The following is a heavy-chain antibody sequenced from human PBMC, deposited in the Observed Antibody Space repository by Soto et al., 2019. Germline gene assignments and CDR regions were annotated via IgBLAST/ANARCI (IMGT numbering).Heavy chain of an antibody. CDR2: INPSGGST. D-gene: IGHD1-1*01. CDR1: GGTFSNYA. J-gene: IGHJ4*02. V-gene: IGHV1-46*01. CDR3: ARGLHTGTFGY. Sequence: ASVKVSCKVSGGTFSNYAIDWVRLAPGQGLEWMGIINPSGGSTSYAQKFQGRVTMTRDTSTSTVYMELSSLRSEDTAVYYCARGLHTGTFGYWGQGTLVTVSS.